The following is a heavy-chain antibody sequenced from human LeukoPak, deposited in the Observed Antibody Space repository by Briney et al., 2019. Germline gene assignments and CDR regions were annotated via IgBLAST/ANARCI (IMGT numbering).Heavy chain of an antibody. CDR1: GGSISSSNYY. J-gene: IGHJ3*02. D-gene: IGHD6-13*01. V-gene: IGHV4-61*01. CDR3: AREGIAAADYAFDI. Sequence: PSETLSLTCTVSGGSISSSNYYWGWIRQPPGKGLEWIGYIYYSGSTNYNPSLKSRVTISVDTSKNQFSLKLSSVTAADTAVYYCAREGIAAADYAFDIWGQGTMVTVSS. CDR2: IYYSGST.